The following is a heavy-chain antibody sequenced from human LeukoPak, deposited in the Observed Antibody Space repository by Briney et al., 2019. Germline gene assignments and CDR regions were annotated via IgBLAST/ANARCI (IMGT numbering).Heavy chain of an antibody. CDR1: GFTFSSYT. D-gene: IGHD3-10*02. CDR2: ISSASTYI. Sequence: GGSLRLSCAASGFTFSSYTMNWVRQAPGKGLEWVSSISSASTYIYYADSVKGRFTISRDNAKNSLYLQMNSLRAEDTAVYYCAELGITMIGGVWGKGTTVTISS. CDR3: AELGITMIGGV. V-gene: IGHV3-21*01. J-gene: IGHJ6*04.